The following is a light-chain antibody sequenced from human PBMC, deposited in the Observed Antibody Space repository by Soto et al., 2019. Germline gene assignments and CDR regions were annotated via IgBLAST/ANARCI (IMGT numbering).Light chain of an antibody. V-gene: IGKV3-15*01. CDR3: QQYNNWPPWT. J-gene: IGKJ1*01. CDR2: GAS. CDR1: QSVSSN. Sequence: EIVMKQSPATLSVSPGERATLSCRASQSVSSNLAWYQQKPGQAPRLLIYGASTRATGIPARFSGSGSGTAFTLTISILPSEDFAVYYCQQYNNWPPWTFGQGTEVEIK.